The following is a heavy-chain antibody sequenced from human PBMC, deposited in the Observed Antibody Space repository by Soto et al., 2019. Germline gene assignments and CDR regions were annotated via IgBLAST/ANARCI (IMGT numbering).Heavy chain of an antibody. CDR2: INPSGGST. Sequence: ASVKVSCKASGCTFTSYYMHWVRQAPGQGLEWMGIINPSGGSTSYAQKFQGRVTMTRDTSTSTVYMELSSLRSEDTAVYYCARAYYDFWSGYSNWFDPWGQGTLVTV. D-gene: IGHD3-3*01. V-gene: IGHV1-46*01. CDR1: GCTFTSYY. J-gene: IGHJ5*02. CDR3: ARAYYDFWSGYSNWFDP.